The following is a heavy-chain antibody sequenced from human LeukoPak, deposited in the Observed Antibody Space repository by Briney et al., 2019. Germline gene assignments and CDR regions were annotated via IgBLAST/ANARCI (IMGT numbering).Heavy chain of an antibody. CDR3: TITFGGPRSSFNV. CDR1: GGTFSSYA. J-gene: IGHJ3*01. D-gene: IGHD3-16*01. Sequence: SVKVSCKASGGTFSSYAISWVRQAPGQGLEWMGRIIPILGIANYAQKFQGRVTITADKSTSTAYMELSSLRSEDTAVYYCTITFGGPRSSFNVWGQGSMVTVSS. CDR2: IIPILGIA. V-gene: IGHV1-69*04.